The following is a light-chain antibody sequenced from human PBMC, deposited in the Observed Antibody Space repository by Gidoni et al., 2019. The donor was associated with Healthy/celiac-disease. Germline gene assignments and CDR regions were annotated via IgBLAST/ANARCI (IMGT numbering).Light chain of an antibody. V-gene: IGKV1-39*01. CDR1: QSISSY. J-gene: IGKJ1*01. CDR3: QQSYSTSAT. Sequence: DIQMTKSPSSLSASLGDRVTINCGASQSISSYLNWYQQKPGKAPKLLLYAASSCKCGVPSRFSGSGSGTDFTLTISSLQPEDFATYYCQQSYSTSATFGPXTKVEIK. CDR2: AAS.